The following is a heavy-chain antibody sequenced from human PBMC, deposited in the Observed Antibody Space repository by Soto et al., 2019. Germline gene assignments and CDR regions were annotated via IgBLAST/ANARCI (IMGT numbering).Heavy chain of an antibody. CDR1: GGSISSSNW. CDR3: ASSIAAAGRLDY. CDR2: IYHSGST. V-gene: IGHV4-4*02. D-gene: IGHD6-13*01. Sequence: NPSETLSLTCAVSGGSISSSNWWSWVRQPPGKGLEWIGEIYHSGSTNYNPSLKSRVTISVDKSKNQFSLKLSSVTAADTAVYYCASSIAAAGRLDYWGQGTLVTASS. J-gene: IGHJ4*02.